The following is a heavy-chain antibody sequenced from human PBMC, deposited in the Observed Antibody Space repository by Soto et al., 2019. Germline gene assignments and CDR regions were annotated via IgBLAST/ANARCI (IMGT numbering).Heavy chain of an antibody. CDR1: GASISTTAW. D-gene: IGHD6-13*01. CDR3: AIPGAGEFDY. V-gene: IGHV4-4*02. J-gene: IGHJ4*02. CDR2: IYHSGPT. Sequence: QVQLQESGPGLVEPSGTLSLTCAVSGASISTTAWWRWVRQPPGKGLEWIGEIYHSGPTNCHQALKSRLTISLAKPNRHFPLTLTSVTPADTAVYYAAIPGAGEFDYWGRGTLVTVSS.